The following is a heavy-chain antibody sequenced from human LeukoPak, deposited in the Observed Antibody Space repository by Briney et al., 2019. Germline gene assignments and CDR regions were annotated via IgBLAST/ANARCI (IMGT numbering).Heavy chain of an antibody. D-gene: IGHD6-19*01. Sequence: PGGSLRLSCAASGFTFNNYGMSWVRQAPGKGLEWVSAISGSGTSTYYADSVKGRFTISRDNSKNTLYLQMDSLRAEDTAVYYCAKRRDTSGWYWLDYWGQGTLVTVSS. V-gene: IGHV3-23*01. CDR3: AKRRDTSGWYWLDY. CDR2: ISGSGTST. J-gene: IGHJ4*02. CDR1: GFTFNNYG.